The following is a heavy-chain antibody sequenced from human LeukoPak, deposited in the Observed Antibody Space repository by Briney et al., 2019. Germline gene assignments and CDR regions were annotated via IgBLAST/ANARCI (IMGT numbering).Heavy chain of an antibody. J-gene: IGHJ4*02. D-gene: IGHD3-22*01. V-gene: IGHV1-2*02. CDR3: ATGASTYYYDSSGFPQFDY. CDR1: GYTFTGYY. Sequence: EASVKVSCKASGYTFTGYYMHWVRQAPGQGLEWMGWINPNSGGTNYAQKFQGRVTMTEDTSTDTAYMELSSLRSEDTAVYYCATGASTYYYDSSGFPQFDYWGQGTLVTVSS. CDR2: INPNSGGT.